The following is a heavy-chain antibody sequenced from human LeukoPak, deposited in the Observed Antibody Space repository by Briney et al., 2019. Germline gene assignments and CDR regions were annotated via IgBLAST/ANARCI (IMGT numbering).Heavy chain of an antibody. V-gene: IGHV3-23*01. CDR3: AKKMSNTVPGFDY. Sequence: GGSLRLSCTASGITFSDYAMSWVRQAPGKGLEWVSAVNPSGRITHYADSVKGRFTISRDNSKNTLYLQMNSLRADDTAVYYCAKKMSNTVPGFDYWGQGTLVTVSS. CDR2: VNPSGRIT. D-gene: IGHD1/OR15-1a*01. CDR1: GITFSDYA. J-gene: IGHJ4*02.